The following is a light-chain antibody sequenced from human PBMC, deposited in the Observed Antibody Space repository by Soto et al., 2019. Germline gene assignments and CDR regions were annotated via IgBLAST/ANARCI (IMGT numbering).Light chain of an antibody. CDR3: QQYNSWPSMYT. V-gene: IGKV3-15*01. CDR2: GAS. J-gene: IGKJ2*01. Sequence: EIVMTQSPATLSVSPGERATLSCRASQSVSSNLAWYQQKPGQAPRLLIYGASTRATGIPARFSGSGSGTEFALSISILQPEDFAVYYCQQYNSWPSMYTFGQGTKLEIK. CDR1: QSVSSN.